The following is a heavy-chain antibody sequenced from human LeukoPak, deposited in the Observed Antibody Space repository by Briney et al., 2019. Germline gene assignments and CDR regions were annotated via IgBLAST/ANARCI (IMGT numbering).Heavy chain of an antibody. CDR2: LYSDGNT. Sequence: GGSLRLSCAASGVSVTGNYWHWVRQAPGRAPEWVALLYSDGNTRYAASVTGRFTFSRDVAKSTLFLQMVNLRAEDTAQYYCVYGVYPLTNWGQGTLVTVSS. J-gene: IGHJ4*02. D-gene: IGHD4-17*01. CDR1: GVSVTGNY. V-gene: IGHV3-66*01. CDR3: VYGVYPLTN.